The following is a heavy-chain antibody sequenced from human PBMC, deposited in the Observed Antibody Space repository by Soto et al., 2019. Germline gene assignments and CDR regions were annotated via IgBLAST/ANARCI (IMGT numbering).Heavy chain of an antibody. CDR1: GDSIRNYY. CDR3: ARFPLPIVGYCSTISCGAFDI. D-gene: IGHD2-2*01. CDR2: IYYTGST. J-gene: IGHJ3*02. Sequence: SATLPRTSTVSGDSIRNYYWTRIRQPPGKRLEWIGYIYYTGSTYYNPSLESRVTISVDASKNHFSLKLSSVTAADTAVYYCARFPLPIVGYCSTISCGAFDIWGQGTMVTVSS. V-gene: IGHV4-59*08.